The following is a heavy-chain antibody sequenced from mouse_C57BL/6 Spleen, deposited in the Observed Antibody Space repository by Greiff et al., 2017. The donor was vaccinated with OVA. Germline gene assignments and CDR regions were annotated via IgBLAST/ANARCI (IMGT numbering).Heavy chain of an antibody. CDR3: ARTRGGLDV. V-gene: IGHV1-52*01. J-gene: IGHJ1*03. CDR2: IDPSDSET. CDR1: GYTFTSYW. Sequence: QVHVKQPGAELVRPGSSVKLSCKASGYTFTSYWMHWVKQRPIQGLEWIGNIDPSDSETHYNQKFKDKATLTVDKSSSTAYMQLSSLTSEDSAVYYCARTRGGLDVWGTGTTVTVSS.